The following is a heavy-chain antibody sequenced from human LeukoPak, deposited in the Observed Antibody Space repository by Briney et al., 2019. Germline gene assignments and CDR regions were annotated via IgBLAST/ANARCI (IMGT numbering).Heavy chain of an antibody. Sequence: SCKASGYTFTSYAMSWVRQAPGKGLEWVSAISGSGGSTYYADSVKGRFTISRDNSKNTLYLQMNSLRAEDTAVYYCAKLVRVVTRAYYFDYWGQGTLVTVSS. J-gene: IGHJ4*02. CDR1: GYTFTSYA. CDR3: AKLVRVVTRAYYFDY. V-gene: IGHV3-23*01. D-gene: IGHD3-22*01. CDR2: ISGSGGST.